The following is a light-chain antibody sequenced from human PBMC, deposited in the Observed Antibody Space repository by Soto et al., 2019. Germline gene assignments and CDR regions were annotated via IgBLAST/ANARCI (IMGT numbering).Light chain of an antibody. CDR2: GNS. CDR1: SSNIGAGYD. V-gene: IGLV1-40*01. Sequence: QSVLTQPPSVSGAPGQRVTISCTGSSSNIGAGYDVHWYQQLPGTAPKLLIYGNSNRPSGVPDRFSGSKSGTSASLAITGPQAEDAADYYCQSYDSSLSGRGVVFGGGTKLTVL. J-gene: IGLJ2*01. CDR3: QSYDSSLSGRGVV.